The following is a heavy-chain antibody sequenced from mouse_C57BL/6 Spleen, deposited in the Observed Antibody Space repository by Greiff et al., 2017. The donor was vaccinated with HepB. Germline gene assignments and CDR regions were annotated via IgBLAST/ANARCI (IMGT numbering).Heavy chain of an antibody. J-gene: IGHJ4*01. Sequence: QVQLQQSGAELVKPGASVKMSCKASGYTFTSYWITWVKQRPGQGLEWIGDIYPGSGSTNYNEKFKSKATLTVDTSSSTAYMQLSSLTSEDSAVYYCAIDSSGYYAMDYWGQGTSVTVSS. CDR2: IYPGSGST. V-gene: IGHV1-55*01. CDR3: AIDSSGYYAMDY. CDR1: GYTFTSYW. D-gene: IGHD3-2*02.